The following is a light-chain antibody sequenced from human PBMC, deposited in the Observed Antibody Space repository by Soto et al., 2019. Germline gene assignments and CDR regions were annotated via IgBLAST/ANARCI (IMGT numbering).Light chain of an antibody. CDR3: CSYAGSSXHVV. J-gene: IGLJ2*01. V-gene: IGLV2-23*02. CDR1: SSDVGSYNL. CDR2: EVS. Sequence: QSALTQPASVSGSPGQSITISCTGTSSDVGSYNLVSWYQQHPGKAPKLMIYEVSKRPSGVSNRFSGSKSGNTASLTISGXXXEDEADYYCCSYAGSSXHVVFGGGTKL.